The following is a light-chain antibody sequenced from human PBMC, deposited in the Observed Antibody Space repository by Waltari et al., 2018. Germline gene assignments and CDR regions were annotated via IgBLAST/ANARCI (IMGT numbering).Light chain of an antibody. V-gene: IGKV3-20*01. J-gene: IGKJ1*01. Sequence: EIVFTHSPVTMSWSPGEKATLSCRASQGVGKYLAWYQQRPGQASRLLLYHTSIRATGIPDRFSGSGYGTDFSLTISRLEPEDFAAYYCQKYDFLPATFGQGTTVEIK. CDR2: HTS. CDR3: QKYDFLPAT. CDR1: QGVGKY.